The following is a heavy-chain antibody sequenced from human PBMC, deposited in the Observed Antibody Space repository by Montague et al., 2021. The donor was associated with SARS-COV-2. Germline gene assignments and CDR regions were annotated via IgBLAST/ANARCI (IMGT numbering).Heavy chain of an antibody. V-gene: IGHV3-7*01. D-gene: IGHD3-10*01. Sequence: SLRLSCAASGFTFSSYWMSWVRQAPGKGLEWVANIKQDGSEKYYVDSVKGRFTISRDNAKNSLYLQMNSLRAEDTAVYYCAGDHRQVWFGAPVMERYFDYWGQGTLVTVSS. J-gene: IGHJ4*02. CDR2: IKQDGSEK. CDR1: GFTFSSYW. CDR3: AGDHRQVWFGAPVMERYFDY.